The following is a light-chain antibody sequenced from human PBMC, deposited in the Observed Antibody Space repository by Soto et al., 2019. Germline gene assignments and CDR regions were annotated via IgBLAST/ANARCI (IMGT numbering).Light chain of an antibody. CDR2: AAS. J-gene: IGKJ1*01. Sequence: DIQMTQSPSSLSASVGDRVTITCRASQRISSYLNWYQQKPGKAPKLLIYAASSFQNGVPARFSGSGSVTDFTLTISTLQPEDFATYYCQQSYSTPQTFGQGSKVEIK. CDR3: QQSYSTPQT. V-gene: IGKV1-39*01. CDR1: QRISSY.